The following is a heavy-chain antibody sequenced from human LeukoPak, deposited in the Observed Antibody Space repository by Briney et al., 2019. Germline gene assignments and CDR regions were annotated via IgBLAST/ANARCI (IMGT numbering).Heavy chain of an antibody. CDR1: GGSIGGYY. J-gene: IGHJ4*02. Sequence: SETLSLTCAVSGGSIGGYYWSWIRQPPGKGLEWIGSISYSGSTYYNPSLKSRVTISVDTSKNQFSLRLRSVTAADTAVYYCARLSYKRFDHWGQGTLVTVSS. V-gene: IGHV4-59*05. D-gene: IGHD1-14*01. CDR3: ARLSYKRFDH. CDR2: ISYSGST.